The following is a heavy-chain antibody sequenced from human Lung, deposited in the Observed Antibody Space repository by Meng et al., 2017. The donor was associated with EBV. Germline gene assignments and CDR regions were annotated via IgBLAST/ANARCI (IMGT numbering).Heavy chain of an antibody. CDR1: GYAFNNYG. J-gene: IGHJ4*02. Sequence: QLVQSGAEVKKPGASVKVSCKASGYAFNNYGISWVRQAPGQGLEWMGWISAYNRNTDYAQKFRGRVIMTTDTSTSTAYLDLRSLTSDDTAVYYCARVSDSESSGLDYWGQGTLVTVSS. CDR2: ISAYNRNT. CDR3: ARVSDSESSGLDY. V-gene: IGHV1-18*01. D-gene: IGHD3-22*01.